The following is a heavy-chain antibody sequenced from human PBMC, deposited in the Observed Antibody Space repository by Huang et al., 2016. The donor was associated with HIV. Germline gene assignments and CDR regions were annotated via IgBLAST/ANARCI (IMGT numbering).Heavy chain of an antibody. CDR1: GGPFSSYA. CDR3: ARASGRIQLPGGYFDL. J-gene: IGHJ2*01. V-gene: IGHV1-69*01. Sequence: QVQLVQSAAEVKKPGSSVKVSCEASGGPFSSYAISWVRQAPGQGLEWMGGISPIFGTTNYTQKFQGRVTITADESSSTAYMELRSLRSEDTAVYYCARASGRIQLPGGYFDLWGRGTLVTVSS. CDR2: ISPIFGTT. D-gene: IGHD1-1*01.